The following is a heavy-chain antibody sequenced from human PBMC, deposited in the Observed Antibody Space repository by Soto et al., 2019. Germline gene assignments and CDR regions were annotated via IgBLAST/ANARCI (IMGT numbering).Heavy chain of an antibody. CDR2: IYYSGST. D-gene: IGHD5-12*01. Sequence: SETLSLTCTVSGDSISSGGYYWSWIRQPPGKGLEWIGYIYYSGSTNYNPSLKSRVTISVDTSKNQFSLKLSSVTAADTAVYYCAREDSGYGDFDYWGQGTLVTVSS. J-gene: IGHJ4*02. CDR3: AREDSGYGDFDY. CDR1: GDSISSGGYY. V-gene: IGHV4-61*08.